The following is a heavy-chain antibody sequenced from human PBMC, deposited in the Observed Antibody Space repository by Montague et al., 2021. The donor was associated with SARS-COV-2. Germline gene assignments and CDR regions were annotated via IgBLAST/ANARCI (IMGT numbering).Heavy chain of an antibody. D-gene: IGHD4-23*01. CDR1: GGSISSSSYH. V-gene: IGHV4-39*01. Sequence: SETLSLTCIVSGGSISSSSYHWGWIRQPPGKGLEGIGTIYDGGSTYYNPSVKSRVTMSVDTSKNQFSVKLSSVTAADTAGYYCVRLRYYGGNSGFQGLVDYWGQGALVTVSS. CDR3: VRLRYYGGNSGFQGLVDY. J-gene: IGHJ4*02. CDR2: IYDGGST.